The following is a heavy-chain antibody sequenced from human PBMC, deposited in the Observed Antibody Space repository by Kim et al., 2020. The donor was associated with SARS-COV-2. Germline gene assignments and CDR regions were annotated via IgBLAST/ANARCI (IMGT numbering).Heavy chain of an antibody. J-gene: IGHJ4*02. CDR3: AREDGDVLSTGFDY. Sequence: ADSGKGRFTISRNNAKNSLYLQMNSLGAEDTAVYYCAREDGDVLSTGFDYWGQGTLVTVSS. D-gene: IGHD4-17*01. V-gene: IGHV3-11*01.